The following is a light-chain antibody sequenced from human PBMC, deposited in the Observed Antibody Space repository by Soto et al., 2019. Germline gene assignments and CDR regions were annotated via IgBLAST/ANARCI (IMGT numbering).Light chain of an antibody. CDR1: QSVIRY. CDR2: DAS. CDR3: QQYGTSPRT. V-gene: IGKV3-11*01. Sequence: EIVLTQSPATLSFSPGGRATLSLRASQSVIRYLAWYQQRPGQAPRLLIYDASYRATGIPARFSGSGSGTDFTLTISSLEPEDFAVYYCQQYGTSPRTFGQGTRLEIK. J-gene: IGKJ5*01.